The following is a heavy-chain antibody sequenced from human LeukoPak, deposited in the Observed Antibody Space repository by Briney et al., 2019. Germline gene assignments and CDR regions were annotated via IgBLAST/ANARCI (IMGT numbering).Heavy chain of an antibody. CDR3: ARSEIYGDYGGLDF. CDR1: GYIFTNYY. J-gene: IGHJ4*02. CDR2: INLSGGTT. Sequence: ASVKLSCKASGYIFTNYYIHWVRQAPGQGLEWVGIINLSGGTTISAQNFQGRVTMTRDMSTSTVYMELSSLRSEDTAIFYCARSEIYGDYGGLDFWGQGTLVTVSS. D-gene: IGHD4-17*01. V-gene: IGHV1-46*01.